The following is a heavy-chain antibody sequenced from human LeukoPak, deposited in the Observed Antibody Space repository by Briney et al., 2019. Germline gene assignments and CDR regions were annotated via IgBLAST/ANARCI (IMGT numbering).Heavy chain of an antibody. Sequence: SETLSLTCAVYGGSLSGYYWSWIRQPPGKGLQWIGEINHSGSIKNNASLKSRVTISVDTSKNQFSLKLSSVTAADTAVYYCARLVNEYSSSSDDYWGQGTLVTVSS. D-gene: IGHD6-6*01. J-gene: IGHJ4*02. CDR2: INHSGSI. V-gene: IGHV4-34*01. CDR1: GGSLSGYY. CDR3: ARLVNEYSSSSDDY.